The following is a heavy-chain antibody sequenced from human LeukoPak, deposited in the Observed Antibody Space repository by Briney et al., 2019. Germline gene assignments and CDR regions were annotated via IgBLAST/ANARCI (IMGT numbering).Heavy chain of an antibody. D-gene: IGHD6-13*01. J-gene: IGHJ6*02. CDR3: ARGPSSSYLSGNYYYGMDV. V-gene: IGHV4-31*03. CDR1: GGSISSGGYY. CDR2: IYYSGST. Sequence: SETLSPTCTVSGGSISSGGYYWSWIRQHPGKGLEWIGYIYYSGSTYYNPSLKSRVTISVDTSKNQFSLKLSSVTAADTAVYYCARGPSSSYLSGNYYYGMDVWGQGTTVTVSS.